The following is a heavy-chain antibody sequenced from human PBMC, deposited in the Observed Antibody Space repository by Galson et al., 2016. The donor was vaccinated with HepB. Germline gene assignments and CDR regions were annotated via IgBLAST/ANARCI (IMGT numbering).Heavy chain of an antibody. D-gene: IGHD2/OR15-2a*01. CDR2: ESMDGRRK. CDR3: ARRHEYCPPVGCSVDY. J-gene: IGHJ4*02. V-gene: IGHV3-30*03. Sequence: SLRLSCAASGFTFSGSGMHWVRQAPGKGPEWVAAESMDGRRKWYVDAVEGRFTISRYNANNMLFLQMSSLTEDDTAVYYCARRHEYCPPVGCSVDYWGQGTLVSVSS. CDR1: GFTFSGSG.